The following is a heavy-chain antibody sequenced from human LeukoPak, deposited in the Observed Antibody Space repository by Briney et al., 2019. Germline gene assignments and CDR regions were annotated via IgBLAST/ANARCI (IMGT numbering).Heavy chain of an antibody. D-gene: IGHD3-22*01. J-gene: IGHJ3*02. Sequence: SETLSLTCTVSGGSVSNYHWNWIQQPPGKGLEWIGYTYYTRSTNYNPSFESRVTISIDMSKNQFSLNLTSVTAADTAVYYCARDYYFASSGYYSTAFDIWGQGKMVIVSS. CDR2: TYYTRST. V-gene: IGHV4-59*02. CDR1: GGSVSNYH. CDR3: ARDYYFASSGYYSTAFDI.